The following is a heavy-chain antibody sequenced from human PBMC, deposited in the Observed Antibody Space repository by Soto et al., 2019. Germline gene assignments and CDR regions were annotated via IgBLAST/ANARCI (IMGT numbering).Heavy chain of an antibody. J-gene: IGHJ5*01. CDR1: GDSVSGAGYY. V-gene: IGHV4-31*03. D-gene: IGHD2-2*01. Sequence: SETLSLTCTVSGDSVSGAGYYWSWIRQHPGKGLEWIGYIYYSGSTYYNPSLKSRVTISVDTSENQFSLKLSSVTAADTAVYYCARGFCHIGYCSSTSYYWFDSWGQGTLVTVSS. CDR3: ARGFCHIGYCSSTSYYWFDS. CDR2: IYYSGST.